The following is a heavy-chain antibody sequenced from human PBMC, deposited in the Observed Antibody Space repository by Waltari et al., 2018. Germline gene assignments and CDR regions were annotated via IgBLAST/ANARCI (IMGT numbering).Heavy chain of an antibody. J-gene: IGHJ4*02. Sequence: QLQLQESGPGLVKPSETLSLTCTVSGGSISSSSYYWGRIRPPPGKGLEWIGSIYYSGSTYYNPSLKSRVTISVDTSKNQFSLKLSSVTAADTAVYYCARRSGSNYYDSSGYTDYWGQGTLVTVSS. D-gene: IGHD3-22*01. CDR3: ARRSGSNYYDSSGYTDY. CDR2: IYYSGST. V-gene: IGHV4-39*07. CDR1: GGSISSSSYY.